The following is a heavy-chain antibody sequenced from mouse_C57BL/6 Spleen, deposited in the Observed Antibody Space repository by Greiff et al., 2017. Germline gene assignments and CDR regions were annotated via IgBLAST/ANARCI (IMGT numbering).Heavy chain of an antibody. CDR3: APYDYDEGFDY. CDR1: GYAFSSSW. V-gene: IGHV1-82*01. J-gene: IGHJ2*01. Sequence: QVQLQQSGPELVKPGASVKISCKASGYAFSSSWMNWVKQRPGKGLEWIGRIYPGDGDTNYNGKFKGKATLTADKSSSTAYMQLSSLTSEDSAVYFCAPYDYDEGFDYGGQGTTLTVSS. CDR2: IYPGDGDT. D-gene: IGHD2-4*01.